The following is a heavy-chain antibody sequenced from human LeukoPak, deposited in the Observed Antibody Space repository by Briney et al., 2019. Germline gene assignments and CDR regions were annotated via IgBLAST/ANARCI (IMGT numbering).Heavy chain of an antibody. D-gene: IGHD6-13*01. J-gene: IGHJ5*02. CDR1: GGSISSGGYS. CDR2: IYHSGST. CDR3: ATAGYLNWFDP. Sequence: TLSLTCAVSGGSISSGGYSWSWIRQPPGKGLEWIGYIYHSGSTYYNPSLKSRVTISVDRSKNQFSLKLSSVTAADTAVYYCATAGYLNWFDPWGQGTLVTVSS. V-gene: IGHV4-30-2*01.